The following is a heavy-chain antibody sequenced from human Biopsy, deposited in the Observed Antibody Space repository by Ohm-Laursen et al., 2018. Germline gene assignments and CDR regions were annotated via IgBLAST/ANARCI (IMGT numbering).Heavy chain of an antibody. Sequence: TQTLTLTCSFSGFSLSARGMCVSWIRQAPGKALEWLARVDWDDYKDYSASLQTKLSTSKDTSNDQVVLTVNNVDPADTATYYCTRTPILIVSAGLVYRHRRHLQGMDVWGQGIAVTVS. CDR1: GFSLSARGMC. D-gene: IGHD6-13*01. V-gene: IGHV2-70*11. CDR2: VDWDDYK. CDR3: TRTPILIVSAGLVYRHRRHLQGMDV. J-gene: IGHJ6*02.